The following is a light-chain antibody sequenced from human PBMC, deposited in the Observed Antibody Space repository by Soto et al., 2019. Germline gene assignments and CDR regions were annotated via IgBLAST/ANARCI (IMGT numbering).Light chain of an antibody. V-gene: IGLV2-14*01. Sequence: QSALTQPASVSGSPGQSITISCTGTSSDVGGYKYVSWYQQHPGEAPKLMIYEVSNRPSGVSNRFSGSKSGNTASLTISGLQDEDEADYYCRSYTSSSPCVFGTGTKLTVL. CDR1: SSDVGGYKY. CDR3: RSYTSSSPCV. J-gene: IGLJ1*01. CDR2: EVS.